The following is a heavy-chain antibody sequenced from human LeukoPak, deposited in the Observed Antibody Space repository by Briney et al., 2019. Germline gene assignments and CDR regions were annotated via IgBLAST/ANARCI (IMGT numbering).Heavy chain of an antibody. Sequence: SETLSLTCAVYGGSFSGYYWSWIRQPPGKGLEWIGEINHSGSTNYNPSLKSRVTISVDTSKNQFSLKLSSVTAADTAVYYCARRRRWGYYYYYYMDVWGKGTTVTVSS. D-gene: IGHD3-16*01. CDR1: GGSFSGYY. J-gene: IGHJ6*03. CDR3: ARRRRWGYYYYYYMDV. CDR2: INHSGST. V-gene: IGHV4-34*01.